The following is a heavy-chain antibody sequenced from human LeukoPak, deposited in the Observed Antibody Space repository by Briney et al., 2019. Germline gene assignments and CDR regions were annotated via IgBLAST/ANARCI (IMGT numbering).Heavy chain of an antibody. Sequence: PSETLSLTCTLSVGSIRSHYWSCIRGPPRERPESIGRIYYSVSTTYTPSLKSRVTISVDTSKNQFSLKLSSVTAADTAVYYCAEERPLTYGNYVISSWLDPWGQGTLVTVSS. CDR3: AEERPLTYGNYVISSWLDP. V-gene: IGHV4-59*11. D-gene: IGHD3-9*01. CDR2: IYYSVST. CDR1: VGSIRSHY. J-gene: IGHJ5*02.